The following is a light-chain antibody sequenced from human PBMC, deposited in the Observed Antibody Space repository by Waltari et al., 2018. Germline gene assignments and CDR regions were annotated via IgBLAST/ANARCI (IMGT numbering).Light chain of an antibody. CDR3: QQLDSLPYT. CDR1: QDISKS. CDR2: DAS. Sequence: DIQLTQSPSSLSASVVDRVTITCQASQDISKSLNWYQQKPGKAPNLLIYDASNLEAGVPSRVSGSGSGTDFTFTITSLQPEDIATYYCQQLDSLPYTFGPGTKLEIK. J-gene: IGKJ2*01. V-gene: IGKV1-33*01.